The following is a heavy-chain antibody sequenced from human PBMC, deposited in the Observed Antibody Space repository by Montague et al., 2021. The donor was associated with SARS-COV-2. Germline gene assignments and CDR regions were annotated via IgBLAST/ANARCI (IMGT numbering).Heavy chain of an antibody. Sequence: SETLSLTCAVYGGSFSDYHWTWIRQSPGEGLEWIGQINNGESTKYNPSLKSRVTISIDTSKKQFSLKLTSVTAADTAVYYCARGAPGYWGQGTLVTVSS. J-gene: IGHJ4*02. CDR2: INNGEST. V-gene: IGHV4-34*01. D-gene: IGHD1-1*01. CDR1: GGSFSDYH. CDR3: ARGAPGY.